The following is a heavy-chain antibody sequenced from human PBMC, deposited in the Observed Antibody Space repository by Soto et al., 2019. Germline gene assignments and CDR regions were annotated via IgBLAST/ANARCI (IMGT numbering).Heavy chain of an antibody. D-gene: IGHD2-2*02. CDR1: GYTFTDYY. CDR3: AGALGYCSGNSRYIRGGGYYYGLDV. J-gene: IGHJ6*02. Sequence: QGQLVQSGAEVKMPGASVKVSCKTSGYTFTDYYIHWVRQAPGQGLEWMGRINPNSGGTDYPQKFQGRVTMTRDTSISTAYMELNRLTSDDTAVYYCAGALGYCSGNSRYIRGGGYYYGLDVWGQGTAVSVSS. V-gene: IGHV1-2*06. CDR2: INPNSGGT.